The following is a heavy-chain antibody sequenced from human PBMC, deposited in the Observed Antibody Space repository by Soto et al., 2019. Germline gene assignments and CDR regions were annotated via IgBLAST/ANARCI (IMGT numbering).Heavy chain of an antibody. J-gene: IGHJ6*02. CDR2: IYYSGST. D-gene: IGHD3-9*01. V-gene: IGHV4-59*13. CDR3: ARGLQNSVLRYFDWLPPALPYMDV. Sequence: KPSETLSLTCTVSGGYISSYYWSWIRQPPGKGLEWIGHIYYSGSTNYNPSLKGRVTISVDTSKNQFSLELSSVTAADTAVYYCARGLQNSVLRYFDWLPPALPYMDVWGQGTTVTVSS. CDR1: GGYISSYY.